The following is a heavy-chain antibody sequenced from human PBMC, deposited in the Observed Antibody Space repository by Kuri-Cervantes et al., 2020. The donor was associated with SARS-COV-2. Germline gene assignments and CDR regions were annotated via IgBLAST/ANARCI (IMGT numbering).Heavy chain of an antibody. V-gene: IGHV3-7*01. Sequence: GESLKISCAASGFTFSNYWMTWVRQAPGKGLEWVANIKEDGNEKYYVDSVKGRFTISRDNAKNLLCLEMNSLRGEDTAVYYCATRGDYNSGFFDNWGQGTLVTVSS. D-gene: IGHD3-10*01. CDR2: IKEDGNEK. J-gene: IGHJ4*02. CDR1: GFTFSNYW. CDR3: ATRGDYNSGFFDN.